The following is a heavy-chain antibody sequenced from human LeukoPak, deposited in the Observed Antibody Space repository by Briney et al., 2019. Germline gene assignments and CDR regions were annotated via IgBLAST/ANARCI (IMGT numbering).Heavy chain of an antibody. CDR3: ARVIHYFGSGTYRYDFDY. J-gene: IGHJ4*02. CDR1: GYTFTDYY. CDR2: INPNSGGT. V-gene: IGHV1-2*02. D-gene: IGHD3-10*01. Sequence: ASVKVSFKASGYTFTDYYMHWVRQAPGQGLEWMGWINPNSGGTKYAQKFQGRVTMTRDTSISTAYMELTRLRSDDTAVYFCARVIHYFGSGTYRYDFDYWGQGTLVTVSS.